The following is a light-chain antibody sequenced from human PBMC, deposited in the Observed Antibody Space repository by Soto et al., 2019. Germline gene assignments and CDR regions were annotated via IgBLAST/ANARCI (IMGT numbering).Light chain of an antibody. Sequence: DIQMTQSPSTLSASVGDRVTFTCRASQSISTWLAWYQQKPGKAPKLLIYKASNLESGVPSRFSGSGSGTEFTLTISNLQPEDSATYYCRQHNTFPITFGQGTRLEIK. CDR1: QSISTW. V-gene: IGKV1-5*03. CDR2: KAS. CDR3: RQHNTFPIT. J-gene: IGKJ5*01.